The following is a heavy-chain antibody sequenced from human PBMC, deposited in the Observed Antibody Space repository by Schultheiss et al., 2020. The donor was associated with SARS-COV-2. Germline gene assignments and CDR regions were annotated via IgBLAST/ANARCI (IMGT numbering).Heavy chain of an antibody. V-gene: IGHV3-74*01. CDR3: AKVSGGVVVPAGTDY. CDR2: INNDGSSA. J-gene: IGHJ4*02. CDR1: GFTFSAYW. D-gene: IGHD2-2*01. Sequence: GESLKISCEASGFTFSAYWMHWVRQAPGKGLMWVSRINNDGSSANYADSVKGRLTISRDNAKNSLYLHMNSLRAEDTAVYYCAKVSGGVVVPAGTDYWGQGTLVTVSS.